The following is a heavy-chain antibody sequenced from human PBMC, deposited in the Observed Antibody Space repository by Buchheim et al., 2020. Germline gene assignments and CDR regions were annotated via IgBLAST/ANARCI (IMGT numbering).Heavy chain of an antibody. CDR2: ISYDGSNK. Sequence: VQLAESGGGLVQPGGSLRLSCAASGFSLSVYWMTWVRQAPGKGLEWVAVISYDGSNKYYADSVKGRFTISRDNSKNTLYLQMNSLRAEDTAVYYCASLFAGDIVVVPAARYYYYGMDVWGQGTT. CDR1: GFSLSVYW. CDR3: ASLFAGDIVVVPAARYYYYGMDV. D-gene: IGHD2-2*01. J-gene: IGHJ6*02. V-gene: IGHV3-30-3*01.